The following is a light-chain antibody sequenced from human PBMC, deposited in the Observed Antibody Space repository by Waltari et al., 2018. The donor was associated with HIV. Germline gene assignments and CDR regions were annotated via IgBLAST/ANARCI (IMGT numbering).Light chain of an antibody. CDR2: EGN. Sequence: QSALTQPASVSGSPGQSITISCTGTSSYVGGYTYVSWYQQHPGKAPKLMIYEGNNRPSGVSNRFSGSKSGNTASLTISGLQAEDEADYYCSSYTSSITPLVFGTGTKVTVL. CDR3: SSYTSSITPLV. CDR1: SSYVGGYTY. J-gene: IGLJ1*01. V-gene: IGLV2-14*01.